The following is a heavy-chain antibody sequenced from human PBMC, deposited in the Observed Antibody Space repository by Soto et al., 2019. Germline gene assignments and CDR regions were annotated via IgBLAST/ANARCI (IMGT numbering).Heavy chain of an antibody. CDR1: GFTFSSYG. Sequence: QVQLVESGGGVVQPGRSLRLSCAASGFTFSSYGMHWVRQAPGKGLEWVAVIWYDGSNKYYADSVKGRFTISRDNSKNTLYLQMNSLRAEDTAVYYCARPSESGELVITYFDYWGQGTLVTVSS. CDR2: IWYDGSNK. CDR3: ARPSESGELVITYFDY. V-gene: IGHV3-33*01. D-gene: IGHD3-22*01. J-gene: IGHJ4*02.